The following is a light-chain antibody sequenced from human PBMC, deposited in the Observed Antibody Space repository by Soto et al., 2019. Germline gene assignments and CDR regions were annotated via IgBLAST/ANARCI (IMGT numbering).Light chain of an antibody. Sequence: QSVLTQLRSVSGSPGQSVTISCTGTSSDVGGYNYVSWYQQYPGKVPKLLINKVTNRPSGVSYRFSGSKSGNTASLTTSALLAEDEADYFCASSTSDSLYVFGTGTKVTVL. CDR3: ASSTSDSLYV. V-gene: IGLV2-14*01. CDR2: KVT. J-gene: IGLJ1*01. CDR1: SSDVGGYNY.